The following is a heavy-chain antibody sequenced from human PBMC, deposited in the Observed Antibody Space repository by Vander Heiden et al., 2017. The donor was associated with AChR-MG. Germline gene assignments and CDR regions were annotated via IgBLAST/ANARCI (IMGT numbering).Heavy chain of an antibody. D-gene: IGHD4-17*01. CDR2: ISGSGGST. J-gene: IGHJ4*02. CDR3: AKMTVTTNY. Sequence: EVQLLESGGGLVQPGGSLRPSCAASGFTFISVAMGWVRQAPGKGLGWVSAISGSGGSTYYADSVKGRFTISRDNSKNTLYLQMNSLRAEDTAVYYCAKMTVTTNYWGQGTLVTVSS. CDR1: GFTFISVA. V-gene: IGHV3-23*01.